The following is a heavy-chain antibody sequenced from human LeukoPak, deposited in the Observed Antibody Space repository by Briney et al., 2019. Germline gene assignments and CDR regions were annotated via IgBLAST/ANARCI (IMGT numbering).Heavy chain of an antibody. V-gene: IGHV1-8*01. D-gene: IGHD6-13*01. CDR3: ARGGHSSSWWGTYYYYYYGMDV. Sequence: ASVKVSCKASGYTFTSYDINWVRQATGQGLEWMGWMNPNSGNTGYAQKFQGRVTMTRNTSISTAYMELSSLRSEDTAVYYCARGGHSSSWWGTYYYYYYGMDVWGQGTTVTVSS. CDR1: GYTFTSYD. J-gene: IGHJ6*02. CDR2: MNPNSGNT.